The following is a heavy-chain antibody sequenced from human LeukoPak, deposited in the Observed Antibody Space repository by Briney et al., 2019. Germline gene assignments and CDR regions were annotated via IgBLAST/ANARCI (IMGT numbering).Heavy chain of an antibody. J-gene: IGHJ4*02. CDR1: GFTFSNYD. D-gene: IGHD4-11*01. CDR2: IRYDGSNK. CDR3: ARPTAGFDY. Sequence: GGSLRLSCAASGFTFSNYDMHWVRQAPGKGLEWVAFIRYDGSNKYYPDSVKGQFTISRDNSKNTLYLQMNSLRGEDTAVYYCARPTAGFDYWGQGALVTVSS. V-gene: IGHV3-30*02.